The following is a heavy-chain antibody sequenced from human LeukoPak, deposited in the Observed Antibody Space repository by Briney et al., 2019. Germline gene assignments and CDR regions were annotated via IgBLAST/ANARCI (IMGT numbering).Heavy chain of an antibody. CDR2: ISSSSSYI. D-gene: IGHD2-15*01. Sequence: GGSLRLSCAASGVTFSSYNMNWVRQAPGKGLEWVSSISSSSSYIYYADSLKGRFTISRDNAKNSLFLQMNSLRAEDTAVYYCASTSAATPTYAMDVWGQGTTVTVSS. CDR3: ASTSAATPTYAMDV. V-gene: IGHV3-21*01. J-gene: IGHJ6*02. CDR1: GVTFSSYN.